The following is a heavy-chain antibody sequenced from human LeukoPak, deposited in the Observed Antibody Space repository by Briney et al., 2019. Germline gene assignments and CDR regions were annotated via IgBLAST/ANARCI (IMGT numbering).Heavy chain of an antibody. CDR1: GFTFSSYG. J-gene: IGHJ3*02. Sequence: GGSLRLSCAASGFTFSSYGMHWVRQAPGKGLEWVAVIGYDGSNKYYADSVKGRFTISRDNSKNTLYLQMNSLRAEDTAVYYCAKDSPGGYYDSTDAFDIWGKGTMVTVSS. V-gene: IGHV3-33*06. CDR2: IGYDGSNK. CDR3: AKDSPGGYYDSTDAFDI. D-gene: IGHD3-22*01.